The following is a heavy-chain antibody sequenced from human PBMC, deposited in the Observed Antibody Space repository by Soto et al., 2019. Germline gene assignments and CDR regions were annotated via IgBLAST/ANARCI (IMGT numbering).Heavy chain of an antibody. V-gene: IGHV1-46*01. J-gene: IGHJ6*02. CDR3: GRLRSFWCGWVHSFGMDF. Sequence: GASVKVSCKASGYTFTSYYMHWVRQAPGQGLEWMGIINPSGGSTSYAQKFQGRVTMTRDTSTSTVYMELSSLRSEDTAVYYCGRLRSFWCGWVHSFGMDFWGQGTTVTVSS. CDR1: GYTFTSYY. CDR2: INPSGGST. D-gene: IGHD3-3*01.